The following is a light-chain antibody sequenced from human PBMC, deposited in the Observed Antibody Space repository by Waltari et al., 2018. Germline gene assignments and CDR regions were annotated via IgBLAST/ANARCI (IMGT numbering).Light chain of an antibody. CDR2: DAS. V-gene: IGKV1-33*01. CDR3: QQCDNLPHT. CDR1: QDISNC. J-gene: IGKJ2*01. Sequence: DIQMTQSPSSLSASVGDRVTITCQASQDISNCLHWYQQKPGKAPKLLIYDASTLEPGVPSRLSGSGSGTDFTFTISSLQPEDFATYYCQQCDNLPHTFGQGTKLEIK.